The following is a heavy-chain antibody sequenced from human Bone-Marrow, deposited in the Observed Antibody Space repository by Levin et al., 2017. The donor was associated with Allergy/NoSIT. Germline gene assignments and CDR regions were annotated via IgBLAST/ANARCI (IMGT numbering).Heavy chain of an antibody. V-gene: IGHV3-53*01. D-gene: IGHD3-10*01. Sequence: EASVKVSCAASGFTVSSNYMSWVRQAPGKGLEWVSVIYSGGSTYYADSVKGRFTISRDNSKNTLYLQMNSLRAEDTAVYYCAGTHYYGSGKDYWGQGTLVTVSS. CDR1: GFTVSSNY. J-gene: IGHJ4*02. CDR3: AGTHYYGSGKDY. CDR2: IYSGGST.